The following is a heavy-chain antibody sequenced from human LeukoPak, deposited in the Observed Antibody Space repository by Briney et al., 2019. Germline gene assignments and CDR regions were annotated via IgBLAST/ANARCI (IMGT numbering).Heavy chain of an antibody. J-gene: IGHJ3*02. CDR1: GGSISSYY. V-gene: IGHV4-59*01. Sequence: SETLSLTGTVSGGSISSYYWSWIRQPPGKGLEWIGYIYYSGSTNYDPSLKSRVTISVDTSKNQFSLKLSSVTAADTAVYYCARVRSSGWYDSPNAFDIWGQGTMVTVSS. D-gene: IGHD6-19*01. CDR2: IYYSGST. CDR3: ARVRSSGWYDSPNAFDI.